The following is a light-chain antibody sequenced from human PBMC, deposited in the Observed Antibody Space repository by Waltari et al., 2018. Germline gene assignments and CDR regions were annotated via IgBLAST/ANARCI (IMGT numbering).Light chain of an antibody. Sequence: QSALTQPASVSGSPGLSITIPCTGTRSDVGGYNYVSWYQQHPGKAPKLIIYDVSERPSGVSTRFSGSKSGNTASLTISGLQAEDEADYYCSSYRTTTTRLFGGGTKVTVL. J-gene: IGLJ2*01. CDR1: RSDVGGYNY. V-gene: IGLV2-14*03. CDR3: SSYRTTTTRL. CDR2: DVS.